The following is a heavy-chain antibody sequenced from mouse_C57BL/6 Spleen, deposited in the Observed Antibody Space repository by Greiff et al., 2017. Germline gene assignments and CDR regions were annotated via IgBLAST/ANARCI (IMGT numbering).Heavy chain of an antibody. V-gene: IGHV1-5*01. CDR3: TRDDYDGDWYFDV. CDR1: GYTFTSYW. Sequence: VQLQQSGTVLARPGASVKMSCKTSGYTFTSYWMHWVKQRPGQGLEWIGAIYPGNSDTSYNQKLKGKAKLTAVTSASTAYMELSSLTNEDSAVYYCTRDDYDGDWYFDVWGTGTTVTVSS. J-gene: IGHJ1*03. D-gene: IGHD2-4*01. CDR2: IYPGNSDT.